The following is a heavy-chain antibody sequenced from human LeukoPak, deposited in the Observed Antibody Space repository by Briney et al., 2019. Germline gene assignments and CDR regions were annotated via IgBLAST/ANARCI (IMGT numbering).Heavy chain of an antibody. CDR3: ARGGYVVRGAYGYFDL. CDR2: IIPMFGIA. J-gene: IGHJ2*01. Sequence: SVKVSCKASGGTFSSYVIRWVRQAPGQGLEWMGKIIPMFGIANCAQKFQGRVTITADKSTSTVCMELSSLRSEDAAVYYCARGGYVVRGAYGYFDLWGRGTLVTVSS. V-gene: IGHV1-69*04. CDR1: GGTFSSYV. D-gene: IGHD3-10*01.